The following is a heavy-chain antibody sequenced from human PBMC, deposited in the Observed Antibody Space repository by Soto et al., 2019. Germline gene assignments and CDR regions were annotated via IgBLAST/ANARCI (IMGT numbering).Heavy chain of an antibody. J-gene: IGHJ4*02. CDR1: GGSISGGGYY. CDR2: IYYGGRT. V-gene: IGHV4-31*03. CDR3: ASGIVGASGGLGF. D-gene: IGHD1-26*01. Sequence: QVQLQESGPGLVKPSQTLSLTCSVSGGSISGGGYYWSWIRQFPGKGLEWIGYIYYGGRTYYTPSLKSRVTISVDTSKNQFSLKLLSVTAADTAVYYCASGIVGASGGLGFWGQGSLVTVSS.